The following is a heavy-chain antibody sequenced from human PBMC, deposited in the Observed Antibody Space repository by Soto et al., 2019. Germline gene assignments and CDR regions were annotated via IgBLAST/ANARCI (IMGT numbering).Heavy chain of an antibody. CDR2: INAGNGNT. CDR3: ARESLNRACSSPPCRYYYGMDV. CDR1: GYTFTSYA. Sequence: QVQLVQSGAEVKKPGASVKVSCKASGYTFTSYAMHWVRQAPGQRLEWMGWINAGNGNTKYSQKFQGRVTITRDTSASTAYMELSSLRSEDTAVYYCARESLNRACSSPPCRYYYGMDVWGQGTTVTVSS. D-gene: IGHD2-2*01. J-gene: IGHJ6*02. V-gene: IGHV1-3*01.